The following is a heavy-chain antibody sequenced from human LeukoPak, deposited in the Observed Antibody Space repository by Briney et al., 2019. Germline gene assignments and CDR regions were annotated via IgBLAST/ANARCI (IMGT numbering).Heavy chain of an antibody. V-gene: IGHV1-69*06. CDR1: GGTFSSYA. CDR3: ARAMVPAAIDYYYYMDV. D-gene: IGHD2-2*02. CDR2: IIPIFGTA. Sequence: GASVKVSCKASGGTFSSYAISWVRQAPGQGLEWMGGIIPIFGTANYAQKFQGRVTITADKSTSTAYMELSSLRSEDTAVYYCARAMVPAAIDYYYYMDVWGKGTTVTVSS. J-gene: IGHJ6*03.